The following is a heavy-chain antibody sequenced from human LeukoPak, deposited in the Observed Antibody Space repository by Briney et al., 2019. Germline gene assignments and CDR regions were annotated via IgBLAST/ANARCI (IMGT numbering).Heavy chain of an antibody. CDR2: ISGSGAST. J-gene: IGHJ4*02. CDR3: AKDRLGYYKEADY. CDR1: GFTFSSHA. V-gene: IGHV3-23*01. D-gene: IGHD3-10*01. Sequence: GGSLRLSCAASGFTFSSHAMNWVRQAPGKGPEWVSGISGSGASTYYADSVKGRFTISRDNSKNTLSLQMNSLRAEDTAVYYCAKDRLGYYKEADYWGRGTLVTVSS.